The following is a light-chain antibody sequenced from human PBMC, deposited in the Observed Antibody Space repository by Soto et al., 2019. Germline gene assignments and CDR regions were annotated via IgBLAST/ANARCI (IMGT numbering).Light chain of an antibody. J-gene: IGKJ3*01. CDR3: QQFNSYPPFT. Sequence: AIQLTQSPSSLSASVGDRVTITCLASQGISSALAWYQQKPGKAPKLLIYDASSLESGVPSRFSGSGSGTDFTLIISSLQPEDFATYYCQQFNSYPPFTFGPGTKVDIK. V-gene: IGKV1-13*02. CDR1: QGISSA. CDR2: DAS.